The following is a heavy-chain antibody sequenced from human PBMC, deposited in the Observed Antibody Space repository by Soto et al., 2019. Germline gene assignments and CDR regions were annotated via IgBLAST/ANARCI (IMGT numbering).Heavy chain of an antibody. D-gene: IGHD6-6*01. V-gene: IGHV4-59*01. J-gene: IGHJ6*02. CDR3: ARKYSSSCPIDYGMEV. CDR2: IYYSGST. Sequence: PSETLSLTCTVSGGSISSYYWSWIRQPPGKVLEWIGYIYYSGSTNYNPSLKSRFTISLDTSNNQFSLMPSSVTAADTAVYYCARKYSSSCPIDYGMEVWGQGTTVTVSS. CDR1: GGSISSYY.